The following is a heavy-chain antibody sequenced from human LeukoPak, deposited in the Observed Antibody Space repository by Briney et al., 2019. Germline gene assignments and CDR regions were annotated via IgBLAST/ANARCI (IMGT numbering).Heavy chain of an antibody. V-gene: IGHV3-30*18. D-gene: IGHD1-26*01. CDR1: GFTFSSYG. CDR2: ISYDGSNE. Sequence: PGGSLRLSCAASGFTFSSYGMHWVRQAPGKGLEWVAVISYDGSNEYYADSVKGRFTISRDNSKNTLYLQMNSLRAEDTAVYYCAKDADSGSYYLTMDYWGQGTLVTVSS. J-gene: IGHJ4*02. CDR3: AKDADSGSYYLTMDY.